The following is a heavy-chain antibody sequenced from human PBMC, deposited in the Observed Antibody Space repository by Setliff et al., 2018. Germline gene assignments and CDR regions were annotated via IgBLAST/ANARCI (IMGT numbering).Heavy chain of an antibody. D-gene: IGHD4-17*01. J-gene: IGHJ3*02. CDR1: GGSITSHSYY. CDR2: IYYDGRT. V-gene: IGHV4-39*06. CDR3: ARVYGENDLPDI. Sequence: SETLSLTCTVSGGSITSHSYYWAWIRQPPGKGLEWTGSIYYDGRTFSHPSLRSRVTVSVDTSKNQFPLKLTSVTAADTAMYYCARVYGENDLPDIWGQGTRVTVS.